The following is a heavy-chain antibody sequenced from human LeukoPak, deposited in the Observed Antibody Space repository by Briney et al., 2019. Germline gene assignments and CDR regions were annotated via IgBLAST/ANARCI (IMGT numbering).Heavy chain of an antibody. D-gene: IGHD6-19*01. Sequence: PGGSLRLSCAASGFTFSSYGMSWVRQAPGKGLEWVSYISGSGGSTYYADSVKGRFTISRDNSKNTLYLQMNSLRAEDTAVYHCAKDRSSGWLTHYGHWGQGTLVTVSS. CDR2: ISGSGGST. CDR1: GFTFSSYG. J-gene: IGHJ4*02. CDR3: AKDRSSGWLTHYGH. V-gene: IGHV3-23*01.